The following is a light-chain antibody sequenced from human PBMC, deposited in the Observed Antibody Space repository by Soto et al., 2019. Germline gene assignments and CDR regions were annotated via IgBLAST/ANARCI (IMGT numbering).Light chain of an antibody. Sequence: QSAPTQPPSASGSPGQSVTFSCTGTSSDVGGYNYVSWYQQYPGKAPKLMIYEVYKRHSGVPDRFSGSKSGNTASLTVSGLQPEDEAYYYCSAYAGSSTWVFGGGTKVTVL. CDR3: SAYAGSSTWV. CDR2: EVY. CDR1: SSDVGGYNY. J-gene: IGLJ2*01. V-gene: IGLV2-8*01.